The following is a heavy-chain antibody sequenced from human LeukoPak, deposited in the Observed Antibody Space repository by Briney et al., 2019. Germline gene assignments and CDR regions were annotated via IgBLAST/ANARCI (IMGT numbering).Heavy chain of an antibody. Sequence: GGSLRLSCAASGFTFSSYAMHWVRQAPGKGLEWVAVISYDGSNKYYADSVKGRFTISRDNSKNTLYLQMNSLRAEDTAVYYCARDFKEWERGWGGYYYGMDVWGQGTTVTVSS. CDR1: GFTFSSYA. CDR2: ISYDGSNK. CDR3: ARDFKEWERGWGGYYYGMDV. V-gene: IGHV3-30*04. D-gene: IGHD1-26*01. J-gene: IGHJ6*02.